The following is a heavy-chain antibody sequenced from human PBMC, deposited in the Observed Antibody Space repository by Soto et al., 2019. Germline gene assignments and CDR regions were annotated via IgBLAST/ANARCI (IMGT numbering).Heavy chain of an antibody. D-gene: IGHD3-22*01. J-gene: IGHJ3*02. CDR1: GYSFTSHY. CDR2: IYPGGVNI. CDR3: ARCGYYLDAFDI. Sequence: ASVKVSCKAIGYSFTSHYMHWVRQAPGQGLEWMGTIYPGGVNIGYAQKFKGRVTITADESTSTAYMELSSLRSEDTAVYYCARCGYYLDAFDIWGQGTMVTVSS. V-gene: IGHV1-46*01.